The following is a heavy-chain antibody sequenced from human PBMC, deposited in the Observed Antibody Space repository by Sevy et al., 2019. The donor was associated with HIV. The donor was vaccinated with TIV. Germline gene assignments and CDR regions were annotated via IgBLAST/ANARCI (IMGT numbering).Heavy chain of an antibody. J-gene: IGHJ4*02. CDR3: ARGRYCSSTSCYNPYYFDY. D-gene: IGHD2-2*02. V-gene: IGHV3-21*01. CDR2: ISSSSSYI. Sequence: GGSLRLSCAASGFTFSSYSMNWVRQAPGKGLEWVSSISSSSSYIYYADSVKGRFTISRDNAKNSLYLQMNSLRAEETAVYYCARGRYCSSTSCYNPYYFDYWGQGTLVTVSS. CDR1: GFTFSSYS.